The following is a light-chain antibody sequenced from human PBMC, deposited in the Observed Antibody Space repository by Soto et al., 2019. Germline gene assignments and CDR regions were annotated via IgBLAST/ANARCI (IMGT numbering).Light chain of an antibody. Sequence: QSALTQPASVSGSPGQSITISCTGTSSDVGGYNSVCWYQQHPGKAPKLILYDVTDRPSGVSYRFSGSKSGNTAALTISGLQAAGEADYFRSSFTSSMTNVFGSGTKVTVL. CDR3: SSFTSSMTNV. V-gene: IGLV2-14*01. CDR2: DVT. CDR1: SSDVGGYNS. J-gene: IGLJ1*01.